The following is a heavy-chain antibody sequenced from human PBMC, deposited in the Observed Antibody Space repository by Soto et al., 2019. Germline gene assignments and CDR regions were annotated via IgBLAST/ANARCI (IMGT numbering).Heavy chain of an antibody. D-gene: IGHD2-2*01. Sequence: EVQLLESGGGLVQPGGSLRLSCAASGFTFSSYAMSWVRQAPGKGLEWVSAISGSGGSTYYADSVKGRFTISRDNSKNTLYLQMNSLRAEDTAVYYCAKDAPIVVVPAATSGDFDYWGHGTLVTVSS. V-gene: IGHV3-23*01. CDR2: ISGSGGST. CDR1: GFTFSSYA. J-gene: IGHJ4*01. CDR3: AKDAPIVVVPAATSGDFDY.